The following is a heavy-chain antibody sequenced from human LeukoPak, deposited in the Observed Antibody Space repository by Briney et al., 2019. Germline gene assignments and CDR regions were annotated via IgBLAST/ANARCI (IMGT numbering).Heavy chain of an antibody. V-gene: IGHV4-59*01. J-gene: IGHJ4*02. CDR2: IYYRGRT. Sequence: SETLSLTCSVSGGSISIYYWIWIRQPPGKGLEWIGYIYYRGRTNYNPSLKSRVTISVDTSKNQFSLTLSSVTAADTAVYYCARGQKYRNGYTVTELGSGYFDYWGQGTLVTVSS. CDR3: ARGQKYRNGYTVTELGSGYFDY. CDR1: GGSISIYY. D-gene: IGHD5-18*01.